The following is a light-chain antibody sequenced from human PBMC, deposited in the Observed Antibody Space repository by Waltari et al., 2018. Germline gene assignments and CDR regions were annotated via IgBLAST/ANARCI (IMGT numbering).Light chain of an antibody. J-gene: IGKJ1*01. V-gene: IGKV3-20*01. CDR2: GAS. CDR1: QSVGSPY. CDR3: QQYGRSPRT. Sequence: EIVFTQSPGTLSFSPGERATLSCRASQSVGSPYLAWYQQNPGQAPRLLIYGASSRATGIPDRFSGTGSGTDFTLTISRLEPEDFAVYYCQQYGRSPRTFGQGTKVEIK.